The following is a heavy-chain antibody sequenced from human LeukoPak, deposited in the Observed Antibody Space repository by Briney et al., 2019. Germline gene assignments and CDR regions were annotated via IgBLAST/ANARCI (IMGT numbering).Heavy chain of an antibody. J-gene: IGHJ4*02. CDR2: IYSGGST. V-gene: IGHV3-53*01. CDR3: ARDNGGNSFDY. D-gene: IGHD4-23*01. Sequence: GGSLRLSCAASGFTVSSNYMSWVRQAPGKGLEWVSVIYSGGSTYYADSVKGRFTISRDNAKNSLYLQMNSLRAEDTAVYYCARDNGGNSFDYWGQGTLVTVSS. CDR1: GFTVSSNY.